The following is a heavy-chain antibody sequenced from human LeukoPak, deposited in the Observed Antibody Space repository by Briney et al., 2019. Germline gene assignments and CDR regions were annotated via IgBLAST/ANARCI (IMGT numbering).Heavy chain of an antibody. CDR2: IYYSGST. Sequence: SETLSLTCTVSGGSISSYYWSWIRQPPGKGLEWIGYIYYSGSTNYNPSLKSRVTISVDTSKNRFSLKLSSVTAADTAVYYCARQLERLWAFDIWGQGTMVTVSS. V-gene: IGHV4-59*08. D-gene: IGHD1-1*01. J-gene: IGHJ3*02. CDR3: ARQLERLWAFDI. CDR1: GGSISSYY.